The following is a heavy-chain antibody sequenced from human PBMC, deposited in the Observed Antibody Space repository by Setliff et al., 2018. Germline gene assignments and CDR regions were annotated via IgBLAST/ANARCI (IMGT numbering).Heavy chain of an antibody. J-gene: IGHJ4*02. D-gene: IGHD6-6*01. CDR1: GYSFPSYW. CDR3: ARGRNIAARLLDS. Sequence: GESLKISCRASGYSFPSYWIGWVRQMPGKGLEWMGVIYPGDSDTRYTPSFQGQVTISVDKSISTAYLHWGSLKATDSAMYYCARGRNIAARLLDSWGQGTLVTVSS. CDR2: IYPGDSDT. V-gene: IGHV5-51*01.